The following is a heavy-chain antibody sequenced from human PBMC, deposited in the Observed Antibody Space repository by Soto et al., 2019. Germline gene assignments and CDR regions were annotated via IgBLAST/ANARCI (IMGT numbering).Heavy chain of an antibody. CDR3: ARGRYCLPGRCFPNWFDS. V-gene: IGHV4-30-4*01. CDR1: GDSISSVDYF. D-gene: IGHD2-15*01. J-gene: IGHJ5*01. CDR2: IYKSTTT. Sequence: SETLSLTCSVSGDSISSVDYFWAWIRQPPGQALEYIGYIYKSTTTYYNPSFESRAAISLDTSKSQFSLNVTSVTAADTAVYFCARGRYCLPGRCFPNWFDSWGQGTLVTVSS.